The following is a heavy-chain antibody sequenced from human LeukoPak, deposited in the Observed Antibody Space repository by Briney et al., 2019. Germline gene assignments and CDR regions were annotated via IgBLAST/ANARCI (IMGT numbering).Heavy chain of an antibody. Sequence: GRSLRLSCAASGFTFDDYAMHWVRQAPGKGLEWVSGISWNSGSIGYADSVKGRFTISRDNAKNSPYLQMNSLRAEDMPLYYCAKGNQQWLAYDAFDIWGQGTMVTVSS. V-gene: IGHV3-9*03. CDR1: GFTFDDYA. J-gene: IGHJ3*02. CDR3: AKGNQQWLAYDAFDI. D-gene: IGHD6-19*01. CDR2: ISWNSGSI.